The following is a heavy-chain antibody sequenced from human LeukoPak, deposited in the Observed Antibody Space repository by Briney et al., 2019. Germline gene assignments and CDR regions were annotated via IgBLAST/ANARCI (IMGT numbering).Heavy chain of an antibody. V-gene: IGHV4-31*03. D-gene: IGHD2-15*01. J-gene: IGHJ4*02. Sequence: PSQTLSLTCTVSGGSISSGGYYWRWLRQHPGKGLEWIAYIYYSGSTYYNPSLKSRVTISVDTSKNQFSLKLSSVTAADTAVYYCARADTPPYCSGGSCYSMVQYYFDYWGQGTLVTVSS. CDR2: IYYSGST. CDR3: ARADTPPYCSGGSCYSMVQYYFDY. CDR1: GGSISSGGYY.